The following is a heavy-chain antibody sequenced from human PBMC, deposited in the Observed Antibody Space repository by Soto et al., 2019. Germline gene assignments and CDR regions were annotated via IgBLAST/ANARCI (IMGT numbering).Heavy chain of an antibody. Sequence: GGSLRLSCAASGFTFSDYYMSWIRQAPGKGLEWVSYISSSGSTIYYADSVKGRFTISRDNAKNSLYLQMNSLRAEDTAVYYCARDPGHNWNDEIDFDYWGQGTLVTVSS. CDR1: GFTFSDYY. CDR3: ARDPGHNWNDEIDFDY. V-gene: IGHV3-11*01. CDR2: ISSSGSTI. J-gene: IGHJ4*02. D-gene: IGHD1-20*01.